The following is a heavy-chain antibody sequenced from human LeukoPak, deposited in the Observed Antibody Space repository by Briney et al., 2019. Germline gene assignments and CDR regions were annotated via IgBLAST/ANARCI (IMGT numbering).Heavy chain of an antibody. CDR1: GGSISSYY. CDR3: ARGVTSPLDAFDI. Sequence: SETLSLTCTVSGGSISSYYWNWMRQPPGKGLEWIGYLYNSGSTNYNPSLKSRLTISVDMSKNQLPLKLSSVTAADTAVYYCARGVTSPLDAFDIWGQGTTVTVSS. D-gene: IGHD1-26*01. CDR2: LYNSGST. V-gene: IGHV4-59*01. J-gene: IGHJ3*02.